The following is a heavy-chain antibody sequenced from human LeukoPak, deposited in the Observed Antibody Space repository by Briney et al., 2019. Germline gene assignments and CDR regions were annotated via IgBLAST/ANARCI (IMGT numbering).Heavy chain of an antibody. D-gene: IGHD6-13*01. V-gene: IGHV3-23*01. CDR2: ISGSGGST. J-gene: IGHJ5*02. CDR3: ARETGYSSSEGWFDP. Sequence: SGGSLRLSCAASGFTFSSYAMSWVRQAPGKGLEWVSAISGSGGSTYYADSVKGRFTISRDNSKNTLYLQMNSLRAEDTAVYYCARETGYSSSEGWFDPWGQGTLVTVSS. CDR1: GFTFSSYA.